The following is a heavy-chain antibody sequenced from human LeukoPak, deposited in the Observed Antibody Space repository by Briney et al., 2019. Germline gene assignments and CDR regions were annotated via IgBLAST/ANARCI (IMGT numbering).Heavy chain of an antibody. CDR1: GGSFSGYY. CDR2: INHSGST. D-gene: IGHD5-24*01. V-gene: IGHV4-34*01. Sequence: SETLSLTCAVYGGSFSGYYWSWIRQPPGKGLEWIGEINHSGSTNYNPSLKSRVTISVDTSKNQFSLKLSSVTAADTAVYYCARDWLQSPYSDLWGRGTLVTVSS. J-gene: IGHJ2*01. CDR3: ARDWLQSPYSDL.